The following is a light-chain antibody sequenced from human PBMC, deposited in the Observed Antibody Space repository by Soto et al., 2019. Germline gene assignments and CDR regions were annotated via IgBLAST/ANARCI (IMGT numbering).Light chain of an antibody. CDR2: AAS. Sequence: DVQMAQSPSSLSASVGSSVTITCRTSQSISNYLSWYQQKPGKAPKLLIYAASSLHSGVPSRFSGSGSGTDFTLTISSLQPEDFATYYCQQSYSTWTFGQGTKVDIK. V-gene: IGKV1-39*01. CDR1: QSISNY. J-gene: IGKJ1*01. CDR3: QQSYSTWT.